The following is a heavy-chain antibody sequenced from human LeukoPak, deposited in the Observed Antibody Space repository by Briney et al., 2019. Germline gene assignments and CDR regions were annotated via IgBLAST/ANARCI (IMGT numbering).Heavy chain of an antibody. Sequence: ASVKVSCKASGYTFTSYDINWVRRATGQGLEWMGWMNPNSGNTGYAQKFQGRVTITRNTSISTAYMELSSLRSEDTAVYYCASGGWHYDSSGYYYDWGQGTLVTVSS. D-gene: IGHD3-22*01. CDR3: ASGGWHYDSSGYYYD. J-gene: IGHJ4*02. V-gene: IGHV1-8*03. CDR2: MNPNSGNT. CDR1: GYTFTSYD.